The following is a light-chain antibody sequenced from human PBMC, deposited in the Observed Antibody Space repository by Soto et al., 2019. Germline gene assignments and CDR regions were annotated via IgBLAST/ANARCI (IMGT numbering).Light chain of an antibody. V-gene: IGKV1-39*01. CDR3: QQSYNTPYT. J-gene: IGKJ2*01. Sequence: DIQMTQSPSSLSASVGDRVTITCRASQSISIFLNWYQQKPGKAPKLLIYAASSLQSGVPSRFGGSGSGTDFTLTISSLQPADFATYYCQQSYNTPYTFGQGSKLEIK. CDR2: AAS. CDR1: QSISIF.